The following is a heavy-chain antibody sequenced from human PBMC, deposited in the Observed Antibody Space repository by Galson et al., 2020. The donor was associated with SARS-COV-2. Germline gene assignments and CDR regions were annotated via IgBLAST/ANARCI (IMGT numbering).Heavy chain of an antibody. CDR2: INHSGST. D-gene: IGHD3-3*01. J-gene: IGHJ6*03. V-gene: IGHV4-34*01. Sequence: SETLSLTCAVYGGSFSGYYWSWIRQPPGKGLEWIGEINHSGSTNYNPSLKSRVTISVETSKNQFSLKLSSVTAADTAVYYCARVGRFLEWLLSISSYYYYMDVWGKGTTVTVSS. CDR3: ARVGRFLEWLLSISSYYYYMDV. CDR1: GGSFSGYY.